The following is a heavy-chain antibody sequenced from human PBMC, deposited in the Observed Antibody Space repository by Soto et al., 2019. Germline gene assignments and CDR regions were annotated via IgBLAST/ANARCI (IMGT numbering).Heavy chain of an antibody. Sequence: EVQLLESGGGLVQPGGSLRLSCTASGFTFNTYAMIWVRQAPGKGLEWVSAITGRGDSTYYADSVKGRFTISRDNSKNTLSLQMNRLRGDDTAVYYCAKGGRTSRPYYFDYWGQGTLVTVSS. CDR1: GFTFNTYA. V-gene: IGHV3-23*01. CDR2: ITGRGDST. CDR3: AKGGRTSRPYYFDY. J-gene: IGHJ4*02. D-gene: IGHD2-8*01.